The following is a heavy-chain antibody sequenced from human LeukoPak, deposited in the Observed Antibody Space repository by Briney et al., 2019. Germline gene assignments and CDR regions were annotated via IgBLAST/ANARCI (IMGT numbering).Heavy chain of an antibody. D-gene: IGHD6-13*01. CDR2: IRTKSDGETT. Sequence: GGSLRLSCAASGFTFSSYTMSWVRQAPGKGLEWVGRIRTKSDGETTDYPAPVKDRFTISRDDSINTLYLQMNSLKTEDTAVYYCTTRAAPGLWGQGTLVTVSS. V-gene: IGHV3-15*01. CDR3: TTRAAPGL. CDR1: GFTFSSYT. J-gene: IGHJ4*02.